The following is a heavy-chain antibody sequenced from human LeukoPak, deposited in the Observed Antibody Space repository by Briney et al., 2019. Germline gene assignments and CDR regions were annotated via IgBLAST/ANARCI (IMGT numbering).Heavy chain of an antibody. Sequence: GGSLRLSCAASGFNVSNNYMSWVRQAPGKGLEWVSSISSSSSYIYYADSVKGRFTISRDNSKNTLYLQMNSLRAEDTAVYYCAKDDYGGNPTTVWGQGTLVTVSS. J-gene: IGHJ4*02. CDR2: ISSSSSYI. CDR3: AKDDYGGNPTTV. V-gene: IGHV3-21*01. D-gene: IGHD4-23*01. CDR1: GFNVSNNY.